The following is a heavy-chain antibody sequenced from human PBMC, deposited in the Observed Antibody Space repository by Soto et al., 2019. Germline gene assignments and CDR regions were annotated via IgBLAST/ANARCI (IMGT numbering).Heavy chain of an antibody. J-gene: IGHJ4*02. V-gene: IGHV3-74*01. CDR2: IQSDGSSP. Sequence: EVQLVESGGGLVQPGGSLRLSCVASGFTFNYYWMHWVRQAPGKGLVWVSRIQSDGSSPDYVDSVKGRFTISRDNAKNTLYLQMTNLRAEDTDVYYCARGGHPDYWGQATLVTVSS. CDR1: GFTFNYYW. CDR3: ARGGHPDY.